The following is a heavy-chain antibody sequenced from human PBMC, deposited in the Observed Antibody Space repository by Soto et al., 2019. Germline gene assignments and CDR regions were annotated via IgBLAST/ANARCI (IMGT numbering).Heavy chain of an antibody. CDR2: MNPSTGST. CDR3: ARGRLVAGTVDY. J-gene: IGHJ4*02. CDR1: GYTFTSYD. D-gene: IGHD1-7*01. Sequence: QVQLVQSGAEVKKPGASVKVSCKASGYTFTSYDIKWVRQATGQGLEWMGWMNPSTGSTGFAQKFQCRVTMISNTAISTAYLDLSSLTSEDTAVYYCARGRLVAGTVDYWGQGTLVTVSS. V-gene: IGHV1-8*01.